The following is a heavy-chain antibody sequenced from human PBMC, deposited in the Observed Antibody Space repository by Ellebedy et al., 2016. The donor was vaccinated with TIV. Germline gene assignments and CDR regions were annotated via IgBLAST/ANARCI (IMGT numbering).Heavy chain of an antibody. CDR3: AKSMVRGVIIPYYFDY. D-gene: IGHD3-10*01. Sequence: PGGSLRLSCAASGFTFSSHATHWVRQSPGKGLEWVAVISYDGSNKYYADSVKGRFTISRDNSKNTLYLQMNSLRAEDTAVYYCAKSMVRGVIIPYYFDYWGQGTLVTVSS. V-gene: IGHV3-30*16. J-gene: IGHJ4*02. CDR2: ISYDGSNK. CDR1: GFTFSSHA.